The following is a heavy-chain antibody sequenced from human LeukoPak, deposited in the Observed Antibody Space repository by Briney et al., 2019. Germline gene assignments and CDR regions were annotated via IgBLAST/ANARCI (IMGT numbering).Heavy chain of an antibody. CDR1: GFTFTSFP. CDR3: AKTWFGDLEIRFDP. V-gene: IGHV3-23*01. Sequence: PGGSLRLSCAAFGFTFTSFPMSWVRRAPGKGLEYLSLIGADGVTTYYADSVKGRFTISRDNSNNTLYLQMNSLRAGDTAVYYCAKTWFGDLEIRFDPWGQGTLVTVSS. J-gene: IGHJ5*02. D-gene: IGHD3-10*01. CDR2: IGADGVTT.